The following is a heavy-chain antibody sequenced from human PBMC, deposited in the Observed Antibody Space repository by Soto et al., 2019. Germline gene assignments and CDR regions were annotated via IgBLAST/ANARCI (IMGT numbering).Heavy chain of an antibody. CDR1: GFTVSNNY. V-gene: IGHV3-53*01. CDR3: GTHPGGGGY. Sequence: EVQLVESGGGLIQPGGSLRLSCAVSGFTVSNNYMSWVRQAPGKGLEGVSVIYSGGYTAYGDSVKGRFTISRDNSKNTPYHQMKSPRGGDPVVLYRGTHPGGGGYWGQGTLVTVSS. J-gene: IGHJ4*02. CDR2: IYSGGYT. D-gene: IGHD3-10*01.